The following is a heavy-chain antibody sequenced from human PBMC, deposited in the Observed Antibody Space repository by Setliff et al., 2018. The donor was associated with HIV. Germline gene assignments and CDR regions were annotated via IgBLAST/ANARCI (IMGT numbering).Heavy chain of an antibody. D-gene: IGHD4-17*01. Sequence: SETLSLTCAVYGGSFSGYYWNWIRQPPGKGLEWIGEINHSGSTNYNPSLKSRVTISIDTSKSQISLKLSSVTAADTAVYYCARGRLPTGMDVWGKGTTVTVPQ. CDR1: GGSFSGYY. V-gene: IGHV4-34*01. J-gene: IGHJ6*04. CDR3: ARGRLPTGMDV. CDR2: INHSGST.